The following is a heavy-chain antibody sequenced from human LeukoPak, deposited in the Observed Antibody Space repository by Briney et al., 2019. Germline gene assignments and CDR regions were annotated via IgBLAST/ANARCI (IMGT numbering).Heavy chain of an antibody. V-gene: IGHV3-30*02. D-gene: IGHD5-18*01. CDR2: IRYDESKK. CDR1: GFTFSSYG. Sequence: GGSLRLSCAASGFTFSSYGMHWVRPAPGKGLEWVAFIRYDESKKYYVDSVKGRFTISRDNSKNTLCLQMNSLRAEDTAVYYCAKDPDSGYSYGHGLDYWGQGTLVTVSS. J-gene: IGHJ4*02. CDR3: AKDPDSGYSYGHGLDY.